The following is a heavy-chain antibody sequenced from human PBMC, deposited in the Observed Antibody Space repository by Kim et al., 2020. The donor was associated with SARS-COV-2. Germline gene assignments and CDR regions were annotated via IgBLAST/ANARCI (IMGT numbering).Heavy chain of an antibody. Sequence: SETLSLTCTVSGGSISSYYWSWIRQPPGKGLEWIGYIYYSGSTNYNPSLKSRVTISVDTSKNQFSLKLSSVTAADTAVYYCARVRRITIFGVVITEAFDIWGQGTMVTVSS. D-gene: IGHD3-3*01. J-gene: IGHJ3*02. V-gene: IGHV4-59*01. CDR3: ARVRRITIFGVVITEAFDI. CDR1: GGSISSYY. CDR2: IYYSGST.